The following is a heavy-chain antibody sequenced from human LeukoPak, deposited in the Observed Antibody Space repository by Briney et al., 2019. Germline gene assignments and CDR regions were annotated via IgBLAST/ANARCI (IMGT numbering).Heavy chain of an antibody. J-gene: IGHJ4*02. Sequence: SETLSLTCTVSGGSISDNYWSWIRQPPGKGLEWIGYAYYSGHTNYNSSLKSRVIMSLDTSKSQFSLRLSSVTAADTAVYFCARHPFATPFDYWGPGTLVTASS. D-gene: IGHD2-15*01. V-gene: IGHV4-59*08. CDR1: GGSISDNY. CDR2: AYYSGHT. CDR3: ARHPFATPFDY.